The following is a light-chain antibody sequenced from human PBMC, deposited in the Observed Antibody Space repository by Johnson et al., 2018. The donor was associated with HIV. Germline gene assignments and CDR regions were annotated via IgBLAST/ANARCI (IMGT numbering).Light chain of an antibody. Sequence: QPVLTQPPSVSAAPGQKVTISCSGSSSNIGNNFVSWYQQLPGTAPKLLIYANNKRPSGIADRFSGSKSGTSATLGITGLQTGDEADYYCVTWDNGLSGYVFGSGTKVTVL. V-gene: IGLV1-51*02. CDR1: SSNIGNNF. CDR2: ANN. J-gene: IGLJ1*01. CDR3: VTWDNGLSGYV.